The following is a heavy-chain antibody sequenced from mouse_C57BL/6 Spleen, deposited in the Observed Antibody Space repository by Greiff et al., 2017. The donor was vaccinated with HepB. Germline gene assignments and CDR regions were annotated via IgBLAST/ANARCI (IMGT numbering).Heavy chain of an antibody. CDR3: TTRLRRGGYYAMDY. CDR2: IDPENGDT. D-gene: IGHD2-2*01. CDR1: GFNIKDDY. Sequence: VQLKESGAELVRPGASVKLSCTASGFNIKDDYMHWVKQRPEQGLEWIGWIDPENGDTEYASKFQGKATITADKSSNTAYLQLSSLTSEDTAVYYCTTRLRRGGYYAMDYWGQGTSVTVSS. V-gene: IGHV14-4*01. J-gene: IGHJ4*01.